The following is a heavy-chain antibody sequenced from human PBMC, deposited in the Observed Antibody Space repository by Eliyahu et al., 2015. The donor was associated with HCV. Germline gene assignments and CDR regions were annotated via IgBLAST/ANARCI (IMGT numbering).Heavy chain of an antibody. D-gene: IGHD5-12*01. J-gene: IGHJ2*01. CDR2: IYYSGST. CDR1: GGSISSSSYY. CDR3: ARIYSGYDRAQYWYFDL. Sequence: QLQLQESGPGLVKPSETLSLTCTVSGGSISSSSYYWGWIRQPPGKGLEWIGSIYYSGSTYYNPSLKSRVTISVDTSKNQFSLKLSSVTAADTAVYYCARIYSGYDRAQYWYFDLWGRGTLVTVSS. V-gene: IGHV4-39*01.